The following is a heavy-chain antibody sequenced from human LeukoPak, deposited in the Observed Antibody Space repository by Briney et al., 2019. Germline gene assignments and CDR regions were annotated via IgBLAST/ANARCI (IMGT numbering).Heavy chain of an antibody. V-gene: IGHV2-5*02. D-gene: IGHD6-19*01. J-gene: IGHJ4*02. CDR1: GFSLSTSGVG. CDR3: AHTLGSGCPLR. CDR2: IYWDDSK. Sequence: SGPTLVHPTQPLTLTCTFSGFSLSTSGVGVGWIRQPPVKALEWLALIYWDDSKRYSPSLTSRLTITKDTSKNQVVLTMTNMDPVDTATYYCAHTLGSGCPLRWGQGTLVTVSS.